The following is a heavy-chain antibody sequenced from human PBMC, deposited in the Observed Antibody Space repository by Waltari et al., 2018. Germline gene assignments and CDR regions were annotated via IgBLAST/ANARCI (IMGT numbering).Heavy chain of an antibody. CDR1: GGSISSSNW. J-gene: IGHJ3*02. CDR2: IYHSGST. D-gene: IGHD2-2*01. V-gene: IGHV4-4*02. CDR3: ARHSPTYCSSTSCFRGAFDI. Sequence: QVQLQESGPGLVKPSQTLSLTCTVSGGSISSSNWWSWVRQPPGKGLEWIGEIYHSGSTNYNPSLKSRVTISVDKSKNQFSLKLSSVTAADTAVYYCARHSPTYCSSTSCFRGAFDIWGQGTMVTVSS.